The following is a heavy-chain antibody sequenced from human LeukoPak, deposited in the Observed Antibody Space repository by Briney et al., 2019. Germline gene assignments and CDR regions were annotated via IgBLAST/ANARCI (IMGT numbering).Heavy chain of an antibody. Sequence: ASVKVSCKASGYTFTSYDINWVRQATGQGLEWMGWMNPNSGKTGYAQKFQGRVTITRNTSISTAYMELSSLKSEDTAVYYRARGGGYSYGTDAFDIWGQGTMVTVSS. CDR3: ARGGGYSYGTDAFDI. V-gene: IGHV1-8*03. CDR1: GYTFTSYD. J-gene: IGHJ3*02. D-gene: IGHD5-18*01. CDR2: MNPNSGKT.